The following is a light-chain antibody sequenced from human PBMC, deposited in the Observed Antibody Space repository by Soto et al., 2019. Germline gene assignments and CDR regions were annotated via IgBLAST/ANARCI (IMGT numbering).Light chain of an antibody. Sequence: QSALTQPASVSGSPGQSITISCTGTSSDVGGYNYVSWYQQHPGKAPKLMIYGVTNRPSGVSNRFSGSKSGNTASLTISGLQAEDEADYYCSSYTSSTTLSVVFGGGTKLTVX. CDR2: GVT. J-gene: IGLJ2*01. V-gene: IGLV2-14*01. CDR3: SSYTSSTTLSVV. CDR1: SSDVGGYNY.